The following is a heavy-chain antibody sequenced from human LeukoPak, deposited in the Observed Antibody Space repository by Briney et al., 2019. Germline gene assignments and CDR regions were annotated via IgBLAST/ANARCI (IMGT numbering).Heavy chain of an antibody. CDR2: IKQDGGEK. D-gene: IGHD3-16*01. V-gene: IGHV3-7*03. J-gene: IGHJ4*02. CDR1: GFPFGGQS. Sequence: GGSLRLSCAASGFPFGGQSMSWVRQAPGKGLEWVANIKQDGGEKNYVDSVKGRFTISRDNAKNSLFLQMNSLRAEDTALYYCARDNPFGGYWGQGTLVTVSS. CDR3: ARDNPFGGY.